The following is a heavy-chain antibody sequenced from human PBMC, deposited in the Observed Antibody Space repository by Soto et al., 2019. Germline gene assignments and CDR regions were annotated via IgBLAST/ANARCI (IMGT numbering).Heavy chain of an antibody. CDR1: GFTFSNYA. CDR2: LSYDGNNI. CDR3: ARGPIGDAAMVTNYFDY. V-gene: IGHV3-30-3*01. J-gene: IGHJ4*02. Sequence: QVQLVESGGGVVQPGRSLRLSCAASGFTFSNYAIHWVRQAPGKGLEGVAVLSYDGNNIHYADSVKGRFTVSRDNSKNTLFLQMNSLRAEDTALYYCARGPIGDAAMVTNYFDYWGQGTLVTVSS. D-gene: IGHD5-18*01.